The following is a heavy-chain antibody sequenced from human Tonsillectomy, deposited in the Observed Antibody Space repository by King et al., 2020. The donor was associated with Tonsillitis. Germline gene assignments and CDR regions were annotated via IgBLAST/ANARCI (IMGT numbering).Heavy chain of an antibody. CDR1: GYTFTSYG. Sequence: QLVQSGAEVKKPGASVKVSCKASGYTFTSYGITWVRQAPGQGLEWMGWISAFNGNTNYAQNLQGRVTITRDTSTDTAYMELRSLRSDDTAVYYCARDGVPAAPAWFDPWGQGTLVTVSS. V-gene: IGHV1-18*01. CDR2: ISAFNGNT. D-gene: IGHD2-2*01. J-gene: IGHJ5*02. CDR3: ARDGVPAAPAWFDP.